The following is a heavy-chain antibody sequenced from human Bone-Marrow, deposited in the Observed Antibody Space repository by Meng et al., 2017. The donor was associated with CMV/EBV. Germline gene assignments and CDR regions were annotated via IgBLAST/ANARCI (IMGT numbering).Heavy chain of an antibody. J-gene: IGHJ5*02. V-gene: IGHV1-18*01. CDR1: GYTFTSYG. CDR3: VWITMVRGVTGGVGFDP. Sequence: QVQLGQSGAEVKKPGASVKVSCKASGYTFTSYGISWVRQAPGQGLEWMGWISAYNGNTNYAQKLQGRVTMTTDTSTSTAYMELRSLRSDDTAVYYCVWITMVRGVTGGVGFDPWSQGTLVTVSS. D-gene: IGHD3-10*01. CDR2: ISAYNGNT.